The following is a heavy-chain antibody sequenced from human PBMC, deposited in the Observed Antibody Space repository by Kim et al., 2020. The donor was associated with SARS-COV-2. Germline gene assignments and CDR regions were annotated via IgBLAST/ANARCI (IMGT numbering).Heavy chain of an antibody. CDR1: GYTFTSYY. V-gene: IGHV1-46*01. D-gene: IGHD1-26*01. CDR3: AREPGILGATTEDGDY. Sequence: ASVKVSCKASGYTFTSYYMHWVRQAPGQGLEWMGIINPSGGSTSYAQKFQGRVTMTRDTSTSTVYMKLSSLRSEDTAVYYCAREPGILGATTEDGDYWGQGNLGTVSP. J-gene: IGHJ4*02. CDR2: INPSGGST.